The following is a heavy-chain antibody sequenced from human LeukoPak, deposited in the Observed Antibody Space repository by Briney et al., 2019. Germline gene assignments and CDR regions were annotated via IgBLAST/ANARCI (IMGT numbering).Heavy chain of an antibody. CDR1: GFTFSSYG. CDR2: ISASGGIT. Sequence: GGSLRLSCAASGFTFSSYGMSWVRQAPGKGLEWVSSISASGGITYYADSVKGRITISRDNSENTVYLQMNSLRAEDTAVYYCAKDQLYYGSGSHYFDYWGQGTLVTVSS. V-gene: IGHV3-23*01. D-gene: IGHD3-10*01. J-gene: IGHJ4*02. CDR3: AKDQLYYGSGSHYFDY.